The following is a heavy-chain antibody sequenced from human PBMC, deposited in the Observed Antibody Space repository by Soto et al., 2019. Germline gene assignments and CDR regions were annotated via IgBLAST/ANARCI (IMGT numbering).Heavy chain of an antibody. CDR1: GFTFSSYA. V-gene: IGHV3-23*01. D-gene: IGHD6-13*01. CDR3: AKPRGGGAAADPADFDY. Sequence: GGSLRLSCAASGFTFSSYAMSWVRQAPGKGLEWVSAISGSGGSTYYADSVKGRFTISRDNSKNTLYLQMNSLRAEDTAVYYCAKPRGGGAAADPADFDYWGQGTLVTVSS. CDR2: ISGSGGST. J-gene: IGHJ4*02.